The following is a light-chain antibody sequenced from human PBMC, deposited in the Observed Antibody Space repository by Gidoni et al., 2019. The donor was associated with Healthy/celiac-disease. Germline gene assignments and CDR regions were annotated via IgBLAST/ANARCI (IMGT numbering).Light chain of an antibody. J-gene: IGKJ4*01. CDR2: AAS. CDR1: QGISSY. Sequence: AIRMTQSPSSFSASTGDRVTITCRASQGISSYLTWYQQKPGKAPKLLLYAASTLQSGVPSRFSGSGSGTDFSLTISCLQSADFATYYCQQYYSYPLTFGGGTKVEIK. CDR3: QQYYSYPLT. V-gene: IGKV1-8*01.